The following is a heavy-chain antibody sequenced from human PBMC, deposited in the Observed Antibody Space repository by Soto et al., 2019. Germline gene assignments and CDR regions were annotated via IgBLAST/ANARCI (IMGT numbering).Heavy chain of an antibody. CDR3: ARVVIGAAAGTGYYYGMDV. CDR1: GCSISSYY. D-gene: IGHD6-13*01. V-gene: IGHV4-4*07. CDR2: IYTSVST. Sequence: PSETLSLTGTVSGCSISSYYWSWIRHPAGKGLEWIGRIYTSVSTNYNPSLKSRVTMSVDTSKNQFSLKLSSVTAADTAVYYCARVVIGAAAGTGYYYGMDVWGQGTTVTVSS. J-gene: IGHJ6*02.